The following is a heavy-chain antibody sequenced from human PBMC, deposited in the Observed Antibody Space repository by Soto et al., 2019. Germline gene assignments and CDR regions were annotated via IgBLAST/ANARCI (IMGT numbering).Heavy chain of an antibody. CDR2: ISYDGSNK. J-gene: IGHJ4*02. D-gene: IGHD3-10*01. V-gene: IGHV3-30*18. CDR3: AKSSGGTERGGFDY. Sequence: QVQLVESGGGVVQPGRSLRLSCAASGFTFSSYGMHWVRQAPGKGLEWVAVISYDGSNKYYADSVKGRFTISRDNSKNTLYLQMNSLRDEDTAVYYCAKSSGGTERGGFDYWGQGTLVTVSS. CDR1: GFTFSSYG.